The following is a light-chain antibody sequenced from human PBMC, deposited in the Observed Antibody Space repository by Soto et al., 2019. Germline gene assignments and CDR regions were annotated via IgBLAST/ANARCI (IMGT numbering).Light chain of an antibody. Sequence: EIVMTQSPATLSVSPGEGATLSCRASQSVSSNLAWYQQRPGQAPRLLIYGASTRATGIPARFSGSGSGTDFTLTISSLQSEDFALYYCQQYSNWPPEVTFGPGTKVDIK. CDR2: GAS. CDR3: QQYSNWPPEVT. CDR1: QSVSSN. J-gene: IGKJ3*01. V-gene: IGKV3-15*01.